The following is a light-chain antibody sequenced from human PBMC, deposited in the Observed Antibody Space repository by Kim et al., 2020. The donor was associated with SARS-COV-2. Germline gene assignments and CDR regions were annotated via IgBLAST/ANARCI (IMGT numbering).Light chain of an antibody. J-gene: IGLJ3*02. V-gene: IGLV3-10*01. Sequence: SYELTQPPSVSVPPGQTARITCSGDALPKKYAYWYQQKSGQAPALVIYEDTKRPSWIPERFSGSSSGTMATLTIRGAQVEDEGDYYCYSTDSSGNHRVFGGGTQLTVL. CDR2: EDT. CDR1: ALPKKY. CDR3: YSTDSSGNHRV.